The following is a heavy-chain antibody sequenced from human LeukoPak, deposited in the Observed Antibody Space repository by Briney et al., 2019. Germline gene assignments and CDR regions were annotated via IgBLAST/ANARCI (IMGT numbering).Heavy chain of an antibody. CDR2: ISSSSSTI. CDR3: ARDIGDYFDY. CDR1: GFTFSSYA. V-gene: IGHV3-48*01. Sequence: GGSLRLSCAASGFTFSSYAMSWVRQAPGKGLEWVSYISSSSSTIYCADSVKGRFTISRDNAKNSLYLQMNGLRAEDTAVYYCARDIGDYFDYWGQGTLVTVSS. D-gene: IGHD2-21*01. J-gene: IGHJ4*02.